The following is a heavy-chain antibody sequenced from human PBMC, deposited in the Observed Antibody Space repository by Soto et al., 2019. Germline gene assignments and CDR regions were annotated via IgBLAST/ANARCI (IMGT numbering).Heavy chain of an antibody. J-gene: IGHJ4*02. V-gene: IGHV4-4*02. Sequence: QVQLQESGPGLVKPSGTLSLTCAVSGGSISSSNWWSWVRQPPGKGLEWIGEIYHRGSTNYNPSLKSRVTIAVDKSKNQFSLKLSAVTAADTAVYYCATTTDYYDSSGWGFFDYWGQGTLVTVSS. D-gene: IGHD3-22*01. CDR3: ATTTDYYDSSGWGFFDY. CDR1: GGSISSSNW. CDR2: IYHRGST.